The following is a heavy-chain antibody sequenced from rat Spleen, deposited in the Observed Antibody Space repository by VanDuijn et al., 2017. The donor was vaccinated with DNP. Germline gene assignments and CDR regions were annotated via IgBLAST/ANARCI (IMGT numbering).Heavy chain of an antibody. CDR3: ARQGYYDGYYYYAMDA. D-gene: IGHD1-12*03. V-gene: IGHV5-25*01. CDR1: GFTFSNYY. J-gene: IGHJ4*01. Sequence: EVQVLESGGGLVQPGRSLKLSCAASGFTFSNYYMAWVRQAPKKGLEWVATIGTSGSTTYYPDSVKGRFTISRDFSKSSLYLQMNSLKSEDTATYYCARQGYYDGYYYYAMDAWGQGTSVTVSS. CDR2: IGTSGSTT.